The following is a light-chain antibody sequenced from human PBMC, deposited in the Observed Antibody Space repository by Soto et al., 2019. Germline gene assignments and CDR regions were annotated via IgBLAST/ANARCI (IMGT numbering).Light chain of an antibody. CDR3: QSADSSGTYV. Sequence: QSVLTQPRSVSGSPGQSVTISCTGTSSDVGGYHYVSWYQHHPGKAPKLVIFDVNRRPSGIPERFSGSSSGTTVTLTISGVQAEDEADYYCQSADSSGTYVFGTGTKVTVL. CDR1: SSDVGGYHY. V-gene: IGLV2-11*01. J-gene: IGLJ1*01. CDR2: DVN.